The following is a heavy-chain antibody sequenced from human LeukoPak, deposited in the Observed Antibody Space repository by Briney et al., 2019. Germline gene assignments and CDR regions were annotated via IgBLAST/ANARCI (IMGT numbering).Heavy chain of an antibody. CDR1: GYTLTELS. CDR3: ATDRGPYYYDSSDPTAY. J-gene: IGHJ4*02. Sequence: ASVKVSCKVSGYTLTELSMHWVRQAPGKGLEWMGGFDPEDGETIYAQKFQGRVTMTEDTSTDTAYMELSSLRSEDTAVYYCATDRGPYYYDSSDPTAYWGQGTLVTVSS. V-gene: IGHV1-24*01. CDR2: FDPEDGET. D-gene: IGHD3-22*01.